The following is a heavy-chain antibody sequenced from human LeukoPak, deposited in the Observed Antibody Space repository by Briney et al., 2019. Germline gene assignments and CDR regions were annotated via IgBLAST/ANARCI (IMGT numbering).Heavy chain of an antibody. CDR2: IYYSGST. V-gene: IGHV4-31*03. J-gene: IGHJ6*03. CDR3: ARVRGLLWFGELPRSYYYYYYMDV. Sequence: SETLSLTCTVFGGSISSGGYYWSWIRQHPGKGLEWIGYIYYSGSTYYNPSLKSRVTISVDTSKNQFSPKLSSVTAADTAVYYCARVRGLLWFGELPRSYYYYYYMDVWGKETTVTVSS. D-gene: IGHD3-10*01. CDR1: GGSISSGGYY.